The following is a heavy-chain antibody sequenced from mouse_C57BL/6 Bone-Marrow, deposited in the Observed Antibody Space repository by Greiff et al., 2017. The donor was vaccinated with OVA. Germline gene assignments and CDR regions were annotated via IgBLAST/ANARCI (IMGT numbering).Heavy chain of an antibody. J-gene: IGHJ2*02. Sequence: QVQLQQPGAELVRPGTSVKLSCKASGYTFTNYWMHWVKQRPGQGLEWIGVIAPSDSYINYNQKFKGRATLTVDTSSSTAYMPLSSLTSEDSAVYYCAHNGSGLYLHYWGQGTSLTVSS. CDR1: GYTFTNYW. V-gene: IGHV1-59*01. CDR2: IAPSDSYI. D-gene: IGHD1-1*01. CDR3: AHNGSGLYLHY.